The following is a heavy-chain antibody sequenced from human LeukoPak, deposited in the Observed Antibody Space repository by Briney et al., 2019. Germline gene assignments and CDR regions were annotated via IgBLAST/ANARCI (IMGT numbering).Heavy chain of an antibody. CDR2: IYSGGNT. J-gene: IGHJ4*02. Sequence: SGGSLRLSCAASGFTVSSNYMSWVRQAPGKGLEWVSVIYSGGNTYYADSVKGRFTISRDNSKNTLYLQMNSLRAEDTAVYYCAREGYGDYSFDYWGQGTLVTVPS. V-gene: IGHV3-66*01. D-gene: IGHD4-17*01. CDR3: AREGYGDYSFDY. CDR1: GFTVSSNY.